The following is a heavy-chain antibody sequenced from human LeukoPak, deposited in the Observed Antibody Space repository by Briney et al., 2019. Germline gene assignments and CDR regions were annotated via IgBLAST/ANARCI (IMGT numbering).Heavy chain of an antibody. D-gene: IGHD3-16*01. Sequence: ASVKVSCKASGNTFTTYYMHWVRQAPGQGLEWMGIINPSGGSTSYAQKYQGRVTMTRDTSTSTVYMELSSLRSEDTAVYYCARVPRELGAYWGQGTLVTVSS. CDR3: ARVPRELGAY. J-gene: IGHJ4*02. V-gene: IGHV1-46*01. CDR1: GNTFTTYY. CDR2: INPSGGST.